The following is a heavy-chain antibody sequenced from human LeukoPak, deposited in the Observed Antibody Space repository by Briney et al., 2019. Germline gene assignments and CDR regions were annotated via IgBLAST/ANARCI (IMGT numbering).Heavy chain of an antibody. V-gene: IGHV3-23*01. CDR2: ISGTGGST. J-gene: IGHJ4*02. D-gene: IGHD5-12*01. Sequence: PGRSLRLSCAASGFTVSSCGMSWVRQAPGKGLEWVSGISGTGGSTYYADSAKGRFTISRDNSESTLNLQMNSLRAEDTAVYYCAKDRWLRSPHNFDYWGQGTLVTVSS. CDR3: AKDRWLRSPHNFDY. CDR1: GFTVSSCG.